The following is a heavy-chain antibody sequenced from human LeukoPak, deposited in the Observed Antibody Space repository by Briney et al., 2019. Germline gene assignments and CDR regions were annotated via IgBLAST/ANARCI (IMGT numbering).Heavy chain of an antibody. Sequence: SETLSLTCAVYGGSFSGYYWSWIRQPPGKGLEWIGEIDHSGFTIYYPSLKSRVAISEDTSKNQFSLKLSSVTAADTAVYYCARGPPRDYGTSGFYYNYWGQGTLVTVSS. V-gene: IGHV4-34*01. D-gene: IGHD3-22*01. CDR1: GGSFSGYY. CDR3: ARGPPRDYGTSGFYYNY. CDR2: IDHSGFT. J-gene: IGHJ4*02.